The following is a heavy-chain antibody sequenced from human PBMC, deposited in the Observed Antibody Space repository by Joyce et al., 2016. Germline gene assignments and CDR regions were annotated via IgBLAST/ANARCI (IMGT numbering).Heavy chain of an antibody. J-gene: IGHJ3*02. Sequence: EVQLVESGGGLVQPGGSLSFSCAASGFTFSSYSLNWVRQAQGKGLEGVSDISSSSSNIYHADSVKGRFTISRDNAENSLYLQMNSLRAEDTAVYYCATYSYSNAFEIWGQGTMVTVSS. CDR3: ATYSYSNAFEI. D-gene: IGHD1-26*01. CDR2: ISSSSSNI. CDR1: GFTFSSYS. V-gene: IGHV3-48*01.